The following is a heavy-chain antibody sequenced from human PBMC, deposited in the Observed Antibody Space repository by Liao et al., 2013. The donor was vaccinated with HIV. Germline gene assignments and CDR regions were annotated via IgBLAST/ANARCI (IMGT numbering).Heavy chain of an antibody. CDR2: LYTSGST. CDR3: ARSSGYFDL. Sequence: QVQLQESGPGLVKPSETLSLTCSVSGDSISNSYWSWIRQPAGKALEWIGRLYTSGSTNINPSLRSRVTISLDTSKNQFSLKLSSVTVADTAVYYCARSSGYFDLWGRGTLVTVSS. V-gene: IGHV4-4*07. CDR1: GDSISNSY. J-gene: IGHJ2*01.